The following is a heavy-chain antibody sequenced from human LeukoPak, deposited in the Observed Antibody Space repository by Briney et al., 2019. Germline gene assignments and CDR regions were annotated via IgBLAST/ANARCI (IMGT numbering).Heavy chain of an antibody. V-gene: IGHV3-21*01. Sequence: GGSLRLSCAASGFTFSSCSMNWVRQAPGKGLEWVSSISSSSSYIYYADSVKGRFTISRDNAKNSLYLQMNSLRAEDTAVYYCAKEEVISGNHGVYFDYWGQGTLVTVSS. CDR2: ISSSSSYI. J-gene: IGHJ4*02. CDR1: GFTFSSCS. CDR3: AKEEVISGNHGVYFDY. D-gene: IGHD3-22*01.